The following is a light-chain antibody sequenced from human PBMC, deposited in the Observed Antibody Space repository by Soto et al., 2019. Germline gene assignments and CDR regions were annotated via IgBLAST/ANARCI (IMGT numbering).Light chain of an antibody. CDR1: QTVSSSY. J-gene: IGKJ5*01. Sequence: EVVLTQSPGTLSLSPGERATLSCRASQTVSSSYVVWYQQKPGQAPSLLIYGASSRATGIPDRFSGSASGTDITLTISRLEPEDFAVYYCQHYGRSPPITFGQGTRLESK. CDR2: GAS. CDR3: QHYGRSPPIT. V-gene: IGKV3-20*01.